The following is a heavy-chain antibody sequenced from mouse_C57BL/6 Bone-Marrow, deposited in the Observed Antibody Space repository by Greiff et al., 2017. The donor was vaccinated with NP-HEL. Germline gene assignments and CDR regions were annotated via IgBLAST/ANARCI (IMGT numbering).Heavy chain of an antibody. CDR3: ASRFTTVVATRYFDV. Sequence: EVKLMESGPGLVKPSQSLSLTCSVTGYSITSGYYWNWIRQFPGNKLEWMGYISYDGSNNYNPSLKNRISITRDTSKNQFFLKLNSVTTEDTATYYCASRFTTVVATRYFDVWGTGTTVTVSS. J-gene: IGHJ1*03. D-gene: IGHD1-1*01. CDR1: GYSITSGYY. CDR2: ISYDGSN. V-gene: IGHV3-6*01.